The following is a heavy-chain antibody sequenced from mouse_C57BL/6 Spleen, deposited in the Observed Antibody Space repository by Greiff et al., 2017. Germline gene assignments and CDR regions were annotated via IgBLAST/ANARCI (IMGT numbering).Heavy chain of an antibody. CDR1: GYSFTDYN. J-gene: IGHJ4*01. CDR3: AGGIYDGYRYAMDY. V-gene: IGHV1-39*01. CDR2: INPNYGTT. Sequence: VQLQPSGPELVKPGASVKISCKASGYSFTDYNMNWVKQSNGKSLEWIGVINPNYGTTSYNQKFKGKATLTVDQSSSTAYMQLNSLTSEDSAVYYCAGGIYDGYRYAMDYWGQGTSVTVSS. D-gene: IGHD2-3*01.